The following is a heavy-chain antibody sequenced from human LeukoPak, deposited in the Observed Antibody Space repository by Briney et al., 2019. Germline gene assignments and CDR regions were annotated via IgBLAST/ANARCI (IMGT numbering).Heavy chain of an antibody. D-gene: IGHD2-2*01. V-gene: IGHV3-23*01. CDR1: GFTFSSYA. J-gene: IGHJ3*02. Sequence: PGGSLRLSCAASGFTFSSYAMSWVRQAPGKGLEWVSAISGSGGSTYYADSVKGRFTISRDNSKNTLYLQMNSLRAEDTAVYYCAKVYCSSTSCYWDAFDIWGQGRMVTVSS. CDR3: AKVYCSSTSCYWDAFDI. CDR2: ISGSGGST.